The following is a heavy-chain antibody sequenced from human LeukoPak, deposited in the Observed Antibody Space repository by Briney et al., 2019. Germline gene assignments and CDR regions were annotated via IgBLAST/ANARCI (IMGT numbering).Heavy chain of an antibody. V-gene: IGHV3-9*03. J-gene: IGHJ4*02. D-gene: IGHD1-14*01. CDR3: AKEGTYGRYYFGY. Sequence: GRSLRLSCAASGFTFDDYAMHWVRQAPGKGLEWVSGISWNSGSIGYADSVKGRFTISRDNAKNSLYLQMSSLRAEDMALYYCAKEGTYGRYYFGYWGQGTLVTVSS. CDR2: ISWNSGSI. CDR1: GFTFDDYA.